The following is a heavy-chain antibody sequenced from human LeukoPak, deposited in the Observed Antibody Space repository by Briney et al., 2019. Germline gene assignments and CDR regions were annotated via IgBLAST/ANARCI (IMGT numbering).Heavy chain of an antibody. V-gene: IGHV3-30*03. Sequence: GGSLRLSCAASGFTFSSHGLHWVRQAPGKGLEWVAVISYDGSNKYYADSVKGRLTISRDNSKNTVYLQMNSLRAEDTAVYYCAMGHSGSIWGQGTMVTVSS. CDR1: GFTFSSHG. D-gene: IGHD6-19*01. CDR3: AMGHSGSI. J-gene: IGHJ3*02. CDR2: ISYDGSNK.